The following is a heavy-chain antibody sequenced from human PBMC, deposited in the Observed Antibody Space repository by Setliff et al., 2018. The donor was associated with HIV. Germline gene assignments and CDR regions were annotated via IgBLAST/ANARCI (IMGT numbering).Heavy chain of an antibody. CDR3: ARPRGGGEHYMDV. Sequence: GESLKISCKASGYNFPNYCIAWVRQMPGMGLDYMGIICPSDSETTYSPSFQAEVTISADKSISTAYLQWSSLKASDTAMYYCARPRGGGEHYMDVWGKGTTVTVSS. J-gene: IGHJ6*03. D-gene: IGHD3-16*01. CDR1: GYNFPNYC. CDR2: ICPSDSET. V-gene: IGHV5-51*01.